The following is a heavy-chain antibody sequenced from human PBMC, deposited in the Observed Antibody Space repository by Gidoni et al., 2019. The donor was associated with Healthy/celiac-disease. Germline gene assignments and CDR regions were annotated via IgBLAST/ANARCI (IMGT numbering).Heavy chain of an antibody. J-gene: IGHJ4*02. CDR1: GYSFTSYW. CDR2: IYPGDSDT. D-gene: IGHD4-17*01. V-gene: IGHV5-51*01. CDR3: ARHVMTTVVTTNFDY. Sequence: EVQLVQSGAEVKKPGESLKISCMGSGYSFTSYWIGWVRQMPGKGLEWMGIIYPGDSDTRYSPSFQGQVTISADKSISTAYLQWSSLKASDTAMYYCARHVMTTVVTTNFDYWGQGTLVTVSS.